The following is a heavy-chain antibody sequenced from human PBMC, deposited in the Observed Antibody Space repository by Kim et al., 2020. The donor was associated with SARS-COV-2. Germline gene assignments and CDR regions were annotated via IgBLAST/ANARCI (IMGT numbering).Heavy chain of an antibody. Sequence: SGPTLVNPTQTLTLTCTFSEFSLSTSGVGVGWIRQPPGKALEWLALIYWDDDKRYSPSLKNRLTITKDTSKNQVVLTMTNMDPVDTATHYCAHRRGYCSGASCYSIFNWFAPWGQGILVTVSS. V-gene: IGHV2-5*02. CDR1: EFSLSTSGVG. CDR3: AHRRGYCSGASCYSIFNWFAP. J-gene: IGHJ5*02. CDR2: IYWDDDK. D-gene: IGHD2-15*01.